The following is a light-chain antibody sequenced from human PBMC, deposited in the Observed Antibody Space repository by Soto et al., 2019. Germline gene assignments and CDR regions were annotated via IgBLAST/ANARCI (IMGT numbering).Light chain of an antibody. V-gene: IGKV1-39*01. CDR3: QQSFTAPIT. CDR1: QSINNH. Sequence: DIPMTQAPSSLSASVGDRVTVTCRTSQSINNHLNWYQQKPGEAPKLLIYGSSSLHYGVPSRFSVSGSGSVFTLTISSLQPEDSATYYCQQSFTAPITFGQGTRLEI. CDR2: GSS. J-gene: IGKJ5*01.